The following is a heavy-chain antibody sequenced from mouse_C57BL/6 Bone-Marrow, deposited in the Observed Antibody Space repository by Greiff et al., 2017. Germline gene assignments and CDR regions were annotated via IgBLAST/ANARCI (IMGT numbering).Heavy chain of an antibody. CDR2: INYDGSST. CDR3: ARGPGITYYFDY. CDR1: GFTFSDYY. D-gene: IGHD1-1*01. V-gene: IGHV5-16*01. J-gene: IGHJ2*01. Sequence: EVQLVASEGGLVQPGSSMKLSCTASGFTFSDYYMAWVRQVPEKGLEWVANINYDGSSTYYLDSLKSRFIISRDNAKNILYLQMSSLKSEDTATYYCARGPGITYYFDYWGQGTTLTVSS.